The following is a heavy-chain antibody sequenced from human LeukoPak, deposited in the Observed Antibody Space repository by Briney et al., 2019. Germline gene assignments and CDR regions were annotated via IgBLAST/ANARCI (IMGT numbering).Heavy chain of an antibody. V-gene: IGHV4-34*01. CDR3: ARVRLDWRQIKGNFDY. Sequence: KPSETLSLTCAVYGGSFSGYYWSWIRQPPGKGLEWIGEINHSGSTNYNLSLKSRVTISVDTSKNQFSLKLSSVTAADTAVYYCARVRLDWRQIKGNFDYWGQGTLVTVSS. CDR1: GGSFSGYY. J-gene: IGHJ4*02. CDR2: INHSGST. D-gene: IGHD3-9*01.